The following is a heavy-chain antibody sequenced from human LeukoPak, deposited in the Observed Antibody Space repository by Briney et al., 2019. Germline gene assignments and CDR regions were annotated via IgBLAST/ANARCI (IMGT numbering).Heavy chain of an antibody. J-gene: IGHJ4*02. D-gene: IGHD1-26*01. CDR3: ARDGVREGHDGSLFDY. Sequence: GASVKVSCKASGYTFTCYYMHWVRQAPGQGLEWMGWISANRGATKYAQKFQGRVTMTRDTSISTVYMDLSRPTSDDTAVYYCARDGVREGHDGSLFDYWGQGTLVTVSS. CDR1: GYTFTCYY. CDR2: ISANRGAT. V-gene: IGHV1-2*02.